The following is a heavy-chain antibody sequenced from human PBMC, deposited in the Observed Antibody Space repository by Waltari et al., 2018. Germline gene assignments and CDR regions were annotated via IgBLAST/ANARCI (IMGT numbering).Heavy chain of an antibody. V-gene: IGHV3-7*05. J-gene: IGHJ4*02. CDR1: GFAFSKNW. Sequence: DVRLVESGGGLVKPGGALRLSCSTSGFAFSKNWMSRVRQAPGKGRSGVANKKEEGSEIYYVDTVKRRFTLSRDNTKNSLFLQMSSLKPDDTAVYYCAASTAWYGTYFDDWGQGSLVTVA. CDR3: AASTAWYGTYFDD. CDR2: KKEEGSEI. D-gene: IGHD6-19*01.